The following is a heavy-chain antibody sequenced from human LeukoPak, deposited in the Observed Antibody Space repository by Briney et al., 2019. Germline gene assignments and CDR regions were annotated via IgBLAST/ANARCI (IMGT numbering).Heavy chain of an antibody. Sequence: GGSLRLSCAASGFTFGSYAMSWVRQAPGKGLEWVSAISGSGGSTYYADSVKGRFTISRDNSKNTLYLQMNSLRAEDTAVYYCAKVPPLLSGYPHFDYWGQGTLVTVSS. CDR1: GFTFGSYA. V-gene: IGHV3-23*01. CDR3: AKVPPLLSGYPHFDY. D-gene: IGHD5-12*01. CDR2: ISGSGGST. J-gene: IGHJ4*02.